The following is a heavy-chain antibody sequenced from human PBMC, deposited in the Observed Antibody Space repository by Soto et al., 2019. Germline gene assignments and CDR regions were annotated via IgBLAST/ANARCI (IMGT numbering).Heavy chain of an antibody. CDR1: GFTFRSDA. CDR3: ASDGNYYDSSGYSYYFDY. D-gene: IGHD3-22*01. CDR2: ISYDGSNK. Sequence: GGYLRLSCAASGFTFRSDAMRWVRQAPGKGMEWVAVISYDGSNKYYADSVKGRFTISRDNSKNTLYLQMNSLRAEDTAVYYCASDGNYYDSSGYSYYFDYWGQGTLVTVSS. V-gene: IGHV3-30-3*01. J-gene: IGHJ4*02.